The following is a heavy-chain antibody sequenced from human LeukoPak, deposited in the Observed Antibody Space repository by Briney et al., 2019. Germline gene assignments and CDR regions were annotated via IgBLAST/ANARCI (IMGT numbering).Heavy chain of an antibody. CDR2: ISSSGSTI. J-gene: IGHJ4*02. CDR1: GFTFSSYE. D-gene: IGHD1-14*01. CDR3: ARKVSGAQVIDY. V-gene: IGHV3-48*03. Sequence: GGSLRLSCAASGFTFSSYEMNWVRQAPGKGLEWVSYISSSGSTIYYADSVKGRFTISRDNAKNLLYLQMNSLRAEDTTVYYCARKVSGAQVIDYWGQGTLVTVSS.